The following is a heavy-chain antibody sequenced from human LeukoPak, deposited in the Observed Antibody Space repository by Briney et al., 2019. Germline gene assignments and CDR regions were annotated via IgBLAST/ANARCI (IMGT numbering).Heavy chain of an antibody. V-gene: IGHV4-39*07. J-gene: IGHJ4*02. CDR2: IYYSGST. CDR1: GGSISSSSYY. CDR3: ARDLSRAQVQYCSGGSCARGFDY. Sequence: SETLSLTCTVSGGSISSSSYYWGWIRQPPGKGLEWIGSIYYSGSTYYNPSLKSRVTISVDTSKNQFSLKLSSVTAADTAVYYCARDLSRAQVQYCSGGSCARGFDYWGQGTLVTVSS. D-gene: IGHD2-15*01.